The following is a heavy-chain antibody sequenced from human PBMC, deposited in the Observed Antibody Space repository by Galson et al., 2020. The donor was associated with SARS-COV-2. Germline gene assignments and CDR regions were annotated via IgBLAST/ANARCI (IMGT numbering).Heavy chain of an antibody. D-gene: IGHD3-9*01. Sequence: HGESLKISCKGSGYSFTSYWISWVSQMPGKGLEWMGRIDPSDSYTNYSPSLQGHVTISADKSISTAYLQWSSLKASDTAMYYCARATPPDYDILTGYFSNYYYYMDVWGKGTTVTVSS. V-gene: IGHV5-10-1*01. CDR2: IDPSDSYT. J-gene: IGHJ6*03. CDR3: ARATPPDYDILTGYFSNYYYYMDV. CDR1: GYSFTSYW.